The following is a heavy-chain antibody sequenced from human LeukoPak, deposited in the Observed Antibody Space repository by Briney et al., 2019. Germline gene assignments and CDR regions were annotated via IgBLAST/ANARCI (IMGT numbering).Heavy chain of an antibody. CDR1: GGSISSYY. CDR3: ARYVWGSYPTFEDY. V-gene: IGHV4-59*01. D-gene: IGHD3-16*02. CDR2: IYYSGST. J-gene: IGHJ4*02. Sequence: PSETLSLTCTVSGGSISSYYWSWLRQPPGKGLKWIGYIYYSGSTNYNPSLKSRVTISVDTSKKQLSLKLSSVTAADTAVYFCARYVWGSYPTFEDYWGQGTLVTVSS.